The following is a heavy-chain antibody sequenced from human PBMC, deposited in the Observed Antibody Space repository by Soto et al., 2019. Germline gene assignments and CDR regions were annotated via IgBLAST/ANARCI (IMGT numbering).Heavy chain of an antibody. J-gene: IGHJ4*02. CDR1: GYTFTGYY. CDR3: ARAGYCSGGSYQDVGY. CDR2: INPNSGDT. V-gene: IGHV1-2*04. Sequence: ASVKVSCKASGYTFTGYYMHWVRQAPGQGLEWMGWINPNSGDTNYAQKFQGWVTMTRDTSISTAYMELRSLRSDDTAVYYCARAGYCSGGSYQDVGYWGQGTLVTVSS. D-gene: IGHD2-15*01.